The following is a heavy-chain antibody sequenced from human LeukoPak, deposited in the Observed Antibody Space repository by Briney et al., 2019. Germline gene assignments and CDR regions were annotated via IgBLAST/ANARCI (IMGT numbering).Heavy chain of an antibody. V-gene: IGHV1-46*01. J-gene: IGHJ6*02. CDR2: INPSGGST. CDR3: ARDRDNNYYYYGMDV. Sequence: ASVKVSCKASGYTFTSYYMHWVRQAPGQGLEWMGLINPSGGSTSYAQKFQGRVTMTRDTSTSTVYMELSSLRSEDTAVYYCARDRDNNYYYYGMDVWGQGTTVTVSS. CDR1: GYTFTSYY. D-gene: IGHD1-14*01.